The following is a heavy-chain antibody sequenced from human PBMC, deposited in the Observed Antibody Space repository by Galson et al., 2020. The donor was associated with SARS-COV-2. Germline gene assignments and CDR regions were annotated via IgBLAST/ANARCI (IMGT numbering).Heavy chain of an antibody. CDR1: GYTFTGYY. CDR3: AREDLIVVVITGTHAYGMDV. J-gene: IGHJ6*02. V-gene: IGHV1-2*02. D-gene: IGHD3-22*01. Sequence: ASVKVYCKASGYTFTGYYMHWVRQAPGQGLEWMGWINPNSGGTNYAPKFQGRVTMTRDTSISTAYMELSRLRSDDTAVYYCAREDLIVVVITGTHAYGMDVWGQGTTVTVSS. CDR2: INPNSGGT.